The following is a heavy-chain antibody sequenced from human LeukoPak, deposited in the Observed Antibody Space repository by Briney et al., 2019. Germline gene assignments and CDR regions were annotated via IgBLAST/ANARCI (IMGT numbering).Heavy chain of an antibody. D-gene: IGHD5-18*01. CDR3: ARGSTRGYSYGYAPDY. V-gene: IGHV4-34*01. CDR1: GGSFSGYY. CDR2: INHSGST. Sequence: SETLSLTCAVYGGSFSGYYWSWIRQPPGKGLEWIGEINHSGSTNYNPSLKGRVTISVDTSKNQFSLKLSSVTAADTAVYYCARGSTRGYSYGYAPDYWGQGTLVTVSS. J-gene: IGHJ4*02.